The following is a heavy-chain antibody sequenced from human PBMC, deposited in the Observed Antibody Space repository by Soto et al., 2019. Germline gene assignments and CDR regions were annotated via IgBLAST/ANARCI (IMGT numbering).Heavy chain of an antibody. V-gene: IGHV4-59*01. Sequence: LARTWTVSGGSMTRDYWSWIRQPPGKGLEWIGYIYYSGSTNYNPSLKSRVTISVDTSKNQFSLKLSSVTAADTAVYYCAGEPFHGYHGLGDKGYYGMDVWGQGTTVTVSS. J-gene: IGHJ6*02. CDR3: AGEPFHGYHGLGDKGYYGMDV. CDR1: GGSMTRDY. D-gene: IGHD3-10*01. CDR2: IYYSGST.